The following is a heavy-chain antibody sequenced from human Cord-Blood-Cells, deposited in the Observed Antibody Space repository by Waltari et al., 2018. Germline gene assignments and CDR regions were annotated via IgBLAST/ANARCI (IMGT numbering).Heavy chain of an antibody. CDR3: ARKATGVRFDY. Sequence: QLQLQESGPGLVKPSETLSLTCTVSGGSISSSSYYWGWIRQPPGKGLEWIGSIYYSGSTYYNPPLKSRVTISVDTSKNQFSLKLSSVTAADTAVYYCARKATGVRFDYWGQGTLVTVSS. V-gene: IGHV4-39*01. CDR1: GGSISSSSYY. J-gene: IGHJ4*02. D-gene: IGHD7-27*01. CDR2: IYYSGST.